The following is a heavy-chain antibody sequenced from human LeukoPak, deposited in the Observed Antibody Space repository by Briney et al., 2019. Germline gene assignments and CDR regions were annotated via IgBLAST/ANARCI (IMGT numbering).Heavy chain of an antibody. Sequence: GGSLRLSCAASGFTFDDYAMHWVRRAPGKGLEWVSGISRNSGSIGYADFVKGRFTISRDNAKNSLYLQMNSLRAEDTAVYYCARGSIMGARGLGDYWGQGTLVTVSS. V-gene: IGHV3-9*01. J-gene: IGHJ4*02. CDR3: ARGSIMGARGLGDY. D-gene: IGHD1-26*01. CDR1: GFTFDDYA. CDR2: ISRNSGSI.